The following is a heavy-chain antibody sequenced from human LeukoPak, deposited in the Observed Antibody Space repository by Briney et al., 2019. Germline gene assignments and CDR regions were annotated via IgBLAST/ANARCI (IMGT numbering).Heavy chain of an antibody. CDR1: GFTFSSYS. J-gene: IGHJ3*02. CDR2: ISSSSSYI. D-gene: IGHD1-26*01. V-gene: IGHV3-21*01. Sequence: GGSLRLSCAASGFTFSSYSMNWVRQAPGRGLEWVSSISSSSSYIHSADSVRGRFTISRDNAKNSLFLQMNSLRAEDTAVYYCARDEWGDAFDIWGQGTMVTVFS. CDR3: ARDEWGDAFDI.